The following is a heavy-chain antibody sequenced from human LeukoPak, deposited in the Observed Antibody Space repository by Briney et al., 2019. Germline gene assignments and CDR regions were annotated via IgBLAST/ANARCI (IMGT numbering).Heavy chain of an antibody. CDR1: GFTFSSYS. J-gene: IGHJ3*02. CDR2: ISSSSSYI. D-gene: IGHD1-26*01. V-gene: IGHV3-21*01. Sequence: GGSLRLSCAASGFTFSSYSMNWVRQAPGRGLEWVSSISSSSSYIHSADSVRGRFTISRDNAKNSLFLQMNSLRAEDTAVYYCARDEWGDAFDIWGQGTMVTVFS. CDR3: ARDEWGDAFDI.